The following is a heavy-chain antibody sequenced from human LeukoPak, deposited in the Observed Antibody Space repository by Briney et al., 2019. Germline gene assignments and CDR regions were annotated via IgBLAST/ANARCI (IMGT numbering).Heavy chain of an antibody. CDR1: GYTFTTYY. D-gene: IGHD4-23*01. CDR2: INPRGGST. V-gene: IGHV1-46*01. CDR3: ARETYGANSGATGY. J-gene: IGHJ4*02. Sequence: ASVKVSCKASGYTFTTYYMYWVRQAPGQGLEWMGRINPRGGSTIYAQKFQGRVTMTRDTSTTTVYMELSSLRSEDTAVYYCARETYGANSGATGYWGQGALVTV.